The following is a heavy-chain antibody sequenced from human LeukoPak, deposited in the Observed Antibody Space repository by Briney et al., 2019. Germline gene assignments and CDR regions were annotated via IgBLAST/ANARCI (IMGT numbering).Heavy chain of an antibody. CDR3: ARGYDSSGYVDY. CDR2: INHSGST. V-gene: IGHV4-34*01. J-gene: IGHJ4*02. D-gene: IGHD3-22*01. CDR1: GGSFSGYY. Sequence: SETLSLTRAVYGGSFSGYYWSWIRQPPGKGLEWIGEINHSGSTNYNPSLKSRVTISVDTSKNQFSLKLSSVTAADTAVYYCARGYDSSGYVDYWGQGTLVTVSS.